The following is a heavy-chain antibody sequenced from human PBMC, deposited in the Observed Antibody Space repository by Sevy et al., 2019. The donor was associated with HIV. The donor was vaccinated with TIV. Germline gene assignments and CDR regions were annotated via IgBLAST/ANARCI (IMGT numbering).Heavy chain of an antibody. D-gene: IGHD3-3*01. Sequence: ASVKVSCKASGYAFTGYYIHWVRQAPGQGLEWMGRINPISGGTDDSQKFQGGVTMTRDTSISTAYMDVIRLTSDDTAVYYCARAPTDFWTGGMAVWGQGTVVTVSS. V-gene: IGHV1-2*06. CDR3: ARAPTDFWTGGMAV. CDR1: GYAFTGYY. J-gene: IGHJ6*02. CDR2: INPISGGT.